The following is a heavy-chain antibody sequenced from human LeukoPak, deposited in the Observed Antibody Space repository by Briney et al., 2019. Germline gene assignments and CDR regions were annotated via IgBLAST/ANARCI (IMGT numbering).Heavy chain of an antibody. J-gene: IGHJ2*01. V-gene: IGHV1-2*02. CDR1: GYTFTGYY. CDR2: INPNSGGT. Sequence: ASVKVSCKASGYTFTGYYMHWVRQAPGQGLEWMGWINPNSGGTNYAQKFQGRVTMTTDTSTSTAYMELRSLRSDDTAVYYCARVGYCSSTSCYPDLWGRGTLVTVSS. D-gene: IGHD2-2*03. CDR3: ARVGYCSSTSCYPDL.